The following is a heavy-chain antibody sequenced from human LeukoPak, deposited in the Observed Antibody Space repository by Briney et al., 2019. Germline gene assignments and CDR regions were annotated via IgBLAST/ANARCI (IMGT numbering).Heavy chain of an antibody. J-gene: IGHJ4*02. D-gene: IGHD1-14*01. CDR1: GFTLTSYW. V-gene: IGHV3-74*01. Sequence: GGSLRLSCAAFGFTLTSYWMHWVRQAPGKGLAWVSRIKIDGSTIYADSVKGRFTISRDNAKNTLFLQMNSLRAEDTAVYYCARDIPLEPPDYWGQGTLVTVSS. CDR2: IKIDGST. CDR3: ARDIPLEPPDY.